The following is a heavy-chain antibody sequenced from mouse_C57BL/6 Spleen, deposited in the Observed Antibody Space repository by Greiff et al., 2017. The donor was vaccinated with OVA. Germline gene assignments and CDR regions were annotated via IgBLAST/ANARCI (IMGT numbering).Heavy chain of an antibody. CDR2: IYPGSGST. J-gene: IGHJ2*01. CDR3: ERGGYGYLDY. D-gene: IGHD1-1*02. CDR1: GYTFTSYW. Sequence: QVQLQQPGAELVKPGASVEMSCKASGYTFTSYWITWVKQSPGQGLEWIGDIYPGSGSTNYNEKFKSKATLTVDTSSSTAYMQLSSLTSEDSAVYCCERGGYGYLDYWGQGTTLTVSS. V-gene: IGHV1-55*01.